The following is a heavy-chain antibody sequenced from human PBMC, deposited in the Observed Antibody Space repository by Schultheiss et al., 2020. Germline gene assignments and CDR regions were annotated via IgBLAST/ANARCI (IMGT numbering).Heavy chain of an antibody. V-gene: IGHV2-70*01. J-gene: IGHJ6*02. CDR1: GFSLSTSGMC. CDR3: ARIQAGSYGSWYYYYGMDV. Sequence: SGPSLVKPTQTLTLTCTFSGFSLSTSGMCVSWIRQPPGKALEWLAVIYWNDDKRYITSLKSRLTITKDTSKNRVFLTMTNMDPVDTATYYCARIQAGSYGSWYYYYGMDVWGQETTVTGAS. CDR2: IYWNDDK. D-gene: IGHD5-18*01.